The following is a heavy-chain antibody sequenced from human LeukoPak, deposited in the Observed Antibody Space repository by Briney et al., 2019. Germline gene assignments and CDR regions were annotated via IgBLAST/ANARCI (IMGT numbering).Heavy chain of an antibody. Sequence: SETLSLTCTVSGGSISSSYWSWIRQPPGKGLEWIGCIYYSGSTNYNPSFKSRVAISVDTSKNQFSLKLSSVTAADTAVYYCATWGIAVAGTFDYWGQGTLVTVST. J-gene: IGHJ4*02. CDR1: GGSISSSY. CDR2: IYYSGST. V-gene: IGHV4-59*08. CDR3: ATWGIAVAGTFDY. D-gene: IGHD6-19*01.